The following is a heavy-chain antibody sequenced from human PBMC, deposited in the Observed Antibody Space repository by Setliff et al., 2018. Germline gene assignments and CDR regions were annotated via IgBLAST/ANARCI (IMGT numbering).Heavy chain of an antibody. D-gene: IGHD3-10*01. CDR1: GASLSSGTYY. J-gene: IGHJ4*02. CDR2: FFYSGDT. CDR3: ARDRTYYGSGTYTRYFDY. V-gene: IGHV4-61*01. Sequence: SETLSLTCTVSGASLSSGTYYWGWIRQPPGKGLEWIGLFFYSGDTKSNPSLKSRVTMSVDTSKNQFSLKLNSVTAADTAVYYCARDRTYYGSGTYTRYFDYWGQGTLVTVSS.